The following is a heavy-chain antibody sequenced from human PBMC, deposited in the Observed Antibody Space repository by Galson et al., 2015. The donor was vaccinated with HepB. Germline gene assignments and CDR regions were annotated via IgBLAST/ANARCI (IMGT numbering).Heavy chain of an antibody. V-gene: IGHV3-30-3*01. D-gene: IGHD1-26*01. CDR1: GFTFSSYA. J-gene: IGHJ3*02. Sequence: SLRLSCAASGFTFSSYAMHRVRQAPGKGLEWVAVISYDGSNKYYADSVKGRFTISRDNSRNTLYLQMNSLRAEDTAVYYCAREGLSGAFDIWGQGTMVTVSS. CDR3: AREGLSGAFDI. CDR2: ISYDGSNK.